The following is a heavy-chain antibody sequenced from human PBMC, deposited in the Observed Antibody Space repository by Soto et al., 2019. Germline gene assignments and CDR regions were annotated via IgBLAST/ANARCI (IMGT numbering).Heavy chain of an antibody. D-gene: IGHD5-12*01. CDR2: ISASGGST. CDR1: GFTFSNYV. V-gene: IGHV3-23*01. J-gene: IGHJ4*02. CDR3: AQGPLGSGYDLDS. Sequence: EVQLLDSGGGLVQPGGSLRLSCAASGFTFSNYVMNWVRQAPGKGLDWVSAISASGGSTYYADSVKGRFTISRDNSKNTLYLQMSRLRAEDTAVYYCAQGPLGSGYDLDSWGQGTLVTVSS.